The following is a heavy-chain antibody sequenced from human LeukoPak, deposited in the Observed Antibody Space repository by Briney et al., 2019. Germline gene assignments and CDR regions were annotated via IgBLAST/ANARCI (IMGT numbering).Heavy chain of an antibody. CDR2: IIPIFGTA. J-gene: IGHJ4*02. CDR1: GGTFSSYA. D-gene: IGHD3-16*01. Sequence: VASVKVSCKASGGTFSSYAISWVRQAPGQGLEWMGGIIPIFGTANYAQKFQGRVTITADESTSTAYMELSSLRSEDTAAYYCARVREITTHYYFDYWGQGTLVTVSS. CDR3: ARVREITTHYYFDY. V-gene: IGHV1-69*13.